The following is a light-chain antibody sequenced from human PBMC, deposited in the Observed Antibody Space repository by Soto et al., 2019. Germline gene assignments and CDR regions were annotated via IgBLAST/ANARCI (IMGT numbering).Light chain of an antibody. J-gene: IGLJ1*01. CDR2: EVT. Sequence: QSVLTQPASVVGSPGQSITFSCTGSSSDVGVYNYVSWYQQHPGKAPILLIYEVTYRPSGVSDRFSGSKSGNTASLTISGLQAEDEADYYCSSYTRITTYVFGTGTKVTVL. V-gene: IGLV2-14*01. CDR1: SSDVGVYNY. CDR3: SSYTRITTYV.